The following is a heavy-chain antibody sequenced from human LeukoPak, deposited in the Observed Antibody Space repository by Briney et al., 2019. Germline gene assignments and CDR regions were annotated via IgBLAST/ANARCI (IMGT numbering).Heavy chain of an antibody. V-gene: IGHV3-23*01. J-gene: IGHJ4*02. CDR2: VTGSGQGT. CDR3: AKDKTAPGRPFGY. Sequence: GGSLRPSPEVSGFSFISHTMSWVRQAPGKGLEWVSAVTGSGQGTYYADSVKGRFTISRDNSKNTVFLQMSSLRADDTAVYYCAKDKTAPGRPFGYWGQGTLVTVSA. D-gene: IGHD5-18*01. CDR1: GFSFISHT.